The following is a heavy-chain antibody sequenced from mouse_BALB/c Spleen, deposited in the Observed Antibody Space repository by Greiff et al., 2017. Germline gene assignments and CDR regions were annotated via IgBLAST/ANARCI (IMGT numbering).Heavy chain of an antibody. Sequence: DVHLVESGGGLVQPGGSLKLSCAASGFTFSSYTMSWVRQTPEKRLEWVAYISNGGGSTYYPDTVKGRFTISRDNAKNTLYLQMSSLKSEDTAMYYCARQGGKAWFAYWGQGTLVTVSA. D-gene: IGHD2-1*01. CDR3: ARQGGKAWFAY. V-gene: IGHV5-12-2*01. CDR2: ISNGGGST. CDR1: GFTFSSYT. J-gene: IGHJ3*01.